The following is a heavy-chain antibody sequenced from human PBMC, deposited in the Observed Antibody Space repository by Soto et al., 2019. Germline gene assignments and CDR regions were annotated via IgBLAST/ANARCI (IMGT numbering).Heavy chain of an antibody. CDR2: INHRGST. V-gene: IGHV4-34*01. D-gene: IGHD6-19*01. Sequence: PSGTLSLTCALNGRSFSGYYWSWLLQPTGKGLEWIGEINHRGSTNYNPSLKSRVTISVDTSKNQFSLKLSSVTAADTAVYYCARGVSSGWYDYYYGMDVWGQGTTVTVS. CDR3: ARGVSSGWYDYYYGMDV. CDR1: GRSFSGYY. J-gene: IGHJ6*02.